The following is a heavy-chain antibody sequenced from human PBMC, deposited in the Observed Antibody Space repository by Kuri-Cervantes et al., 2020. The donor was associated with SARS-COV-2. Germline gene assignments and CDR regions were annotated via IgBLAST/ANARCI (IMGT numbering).Heavy chain of an antibody. V-gene: IGHV1-69*04. Sequence: SVKVSCKASGGTFSSYAISWVRRAPGQGLEWMGRIIPILGIANYAQKFQGGVTITADKSTSTAYMELSSLRSEDTAVYYCARSANYGSGSYYMSYGMDVWGQGTTVTVSS. J-gene: IGHJ6*02. D-gene: IGHD3-10*01. CDR2: IIPILGIA. CDR3: ARSANYGSGSYYMSYGMDV. CDR1: GGTFSSYA.